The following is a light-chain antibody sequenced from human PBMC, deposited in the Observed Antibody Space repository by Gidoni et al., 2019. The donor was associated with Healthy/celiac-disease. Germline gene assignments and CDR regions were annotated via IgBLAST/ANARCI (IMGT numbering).Light chain of an antibody. CDR2: DAS. CDR3: QQRSNWRYT. Sequence: EIVLTQSPATLSLSPGERATLSCRASQSVSSYLAWYQQKPGQAPRLLIYDASNRATGIPARFSGSGSGTDFTLTISSLEPEDFAVYYCQQRSNWRYTFHQGTKLEIK. CDR1: QSVSSY. J-gene: IGKJ2*01. V-gene: IGKV3-11*01.